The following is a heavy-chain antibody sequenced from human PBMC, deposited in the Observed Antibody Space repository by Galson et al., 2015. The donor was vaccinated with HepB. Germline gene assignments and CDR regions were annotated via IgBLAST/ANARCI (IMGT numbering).Heavy chain of an antibody. CDR2: INAGNGNT. CDR1: GYTFTSYA. J-gene: IGHJ5*02. Sequence: SVKVSCRASGYTFTSYAMHWVRQAPGQRLEWMGWINAGNGNTKYSQKFQGGVTITRDTSASTAYMELSSLRSGDTAVYYCARAVGELSLEGSWFDPWGQGTLVTVSS. CDR3: ARAVGELSLEGSWFDP. D-gene: IGHD3-16*02. V-gene: IGHV1-3*01.